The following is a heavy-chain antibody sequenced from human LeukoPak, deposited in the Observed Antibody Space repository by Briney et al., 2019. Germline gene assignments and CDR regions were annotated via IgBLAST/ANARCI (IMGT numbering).Heavy chain of an antibody. Sequence: GSLRLSCAASGFTFSSYWMRWVRRAPGKGVEWVANIKQDGSEKYYVDSVKGRFTISRDNAKNSLYLQMNSLRAEDTAVYYCARDKEYGDYIDYWGQGTLVTVSS. CDR2: IKQDGSEK. J-gene: IGHJ4*02. CDR3: ARDKEYGDYIDY. CDR1: GFTFSSYW. D-gene: IGHD4-17*01. V-gene: IGHV3-7*03.